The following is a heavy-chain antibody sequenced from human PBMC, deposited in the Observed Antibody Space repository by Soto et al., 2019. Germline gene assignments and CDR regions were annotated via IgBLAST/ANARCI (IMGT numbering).Heavy chain of an antibody. CDR1: GDSIRGYS. CDR3: ARGLGRYFDL. CDR2: FFVTGRI. Sequence: QVELQESGPGLVKPSETLSLTCTVSGDSIRGYSWSCIRQPAGQGLESLGRFFVTGRINYNPSLKSRVTMSLDTSTNQFSLRLTSVTAADTAVYFCARGLGRYFDLWGRGTLVTVSS. J-gene: IGHJ2*01. D-gene: IGHD3-16*01. V-gene: IGHV4-4*07.